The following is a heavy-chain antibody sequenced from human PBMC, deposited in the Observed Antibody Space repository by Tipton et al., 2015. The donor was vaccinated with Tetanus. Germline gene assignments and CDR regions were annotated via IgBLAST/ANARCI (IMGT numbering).Heavy chain of an antibody. V-gene: IGHV1-69*14. CDR3: ARVGQRPDYGGKTDPFDY. Sequence: QVQLVQSGAEVKKPGSSVKVSCKASGGTFSTYVISWVRQAPGQGLERMGGIIPIFGPANYAQKFQGRVTITADKSTSTAYMELSSLRSEDTAVYYCARVGQRPDYGGKTDPFDYWGQGTLVTVSS. CDR2: IIPIFGPA. J-gene: IGHJ4*02. D-gene: IGHD4-23*01. CDR1: GGTFSTYV.